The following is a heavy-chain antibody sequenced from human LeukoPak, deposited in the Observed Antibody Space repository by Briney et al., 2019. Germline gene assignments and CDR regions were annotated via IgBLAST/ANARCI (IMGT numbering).Heavy chain of an antibody. CDR1: GYTFTSYG. J-gene: IGHJ5*02. Sequence: ASVKVSCKASGYTFTSYGISWVRQAPGQGLEWMGWISAYNGNTNYAQKLQGRVTMTTDTSTSTAYMELRSLRSDDTAVYYCARDGDYDFWSGYYHNWFDPWGRGTLVTVSS. V-gene: IGHV1-18*01. CDR3: ARDGDYDFWSGYYHNWFDP. D-gene: IGHD3-3*01. CDR2: ISAYNGNT.